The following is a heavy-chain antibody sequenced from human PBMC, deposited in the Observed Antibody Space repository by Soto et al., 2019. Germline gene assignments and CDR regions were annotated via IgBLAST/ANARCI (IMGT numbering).Heavy chain of an antibody. Sequence: SGPTLVNPTQTLTLTCTFSGFSLSTSGMCVSWIRQPPGKALEWLARIDWDDDKYYSTSLKTRLTISKDTSKNQVVLTMTNMDPVDTATYYCARLYSSELSLDYWGQGTLVTAPQ. V-gene: IGHV2-70*11. CDR2: IDWDDDK. CDR3: ARLYSSELSLDY. J-gene: IGHJ4*02. CDR1: GFSLSTSGMC. D-gene: IGHD6-19*01.